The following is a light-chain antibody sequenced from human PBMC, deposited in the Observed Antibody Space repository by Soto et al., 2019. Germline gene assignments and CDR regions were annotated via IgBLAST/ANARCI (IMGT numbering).Light chain of an antibody. Sequence: DIQMTQSPSTLSASVGDRVTITCRASQSISSWLAWYQQKPGKAPKLLIYDASSLESGVPSRFSGHGSGTEFTLPISSLQPDDSASYYCQQYNSYSKTFGQGTKVDIK. CDR3: QQYNSYSKT. J-gene: IGKJ1*01. CDR1: QSISSW. CDR2: DAS. V-gene: IGKV1-5*01.